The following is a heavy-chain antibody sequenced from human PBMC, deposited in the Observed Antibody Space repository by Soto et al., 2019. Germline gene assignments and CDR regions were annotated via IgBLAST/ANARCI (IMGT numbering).Heavy chain of an antibody. J-gene: IGHJ5*02. Sequence: QVQLVESGGGVVQPGRSQRLSCTASGFTFNNYGIHWVRQAPGKGLEWVAVISDDGSSTYYADSVKGRFTISRDNSKNMLYLQMNSLRTEDTAVYYCAKGCGRGYDLCGSWGQGTLVTVSS. V-gene: IGHV3-30*18. CDR2: ISDDGSST. CDR1: GFTFNNYG. CDR3: AKGCGRGYDLCGS. D-gene: IGHD5-12*01.